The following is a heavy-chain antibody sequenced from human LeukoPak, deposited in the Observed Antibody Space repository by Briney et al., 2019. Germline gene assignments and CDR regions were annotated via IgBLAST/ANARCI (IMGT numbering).Heavy chain of an antibody. CDR1: GDSISSSGYY. Sequence: SETLSLTCSVSGDSISSSGYYWGWIRQPPGKGLEWIGSMYYGGNTYYNASLKSRVTISVDTSKNLFSLRLHSVTAADTGVYYCARSKNGKCDYWGQGNLVTVSS. CDR3: ARSKNGKCDY. D-gene: IGHD1-26*01. V-gene: IGHV4-39*07. CDR2: MYYGGNT. J-gene: IGHJ4*02.